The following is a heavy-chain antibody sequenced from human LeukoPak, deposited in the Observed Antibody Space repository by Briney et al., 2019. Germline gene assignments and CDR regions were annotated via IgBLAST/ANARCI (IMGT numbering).Heavy chain of an antibody. CDR3: ARHSKGIVETPGDYYYYYGMDV. J-gene: IGHJ6*02. CDR2: INPNSGGT. V-gene: IGHV1-2*02. Sequence: ASVKVSCKASGYTFTGYYMHWVRRAPGQGLEWMGWINPNSGGTNYAQKFQGRVTMTRDTSISTAYLQWSSLKASDTAMYYCARHSKGIVETPGDYYYYYGMDVWGQGTTVTVSS. D-gene: IGHD2-21*01. CDR1: GYTFTGYY.